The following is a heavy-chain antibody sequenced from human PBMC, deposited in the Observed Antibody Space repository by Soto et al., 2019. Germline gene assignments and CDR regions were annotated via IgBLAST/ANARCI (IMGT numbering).Heavy chain of an antibody. CDR2: ISSSSSYI. V-gene: IGHV3-21*01. CDR3: ARVWTYYYDSSGPYYFDY. CDR1: GFTFSSYS. Sequence: LRLSCAASGFTFSSYSMNWFRQAPGKGLEWVSSISSSSSYIYYADSVKGRFTISRDNAKNSLYLQMNSLRAEDTAVYYCARVWTYYYDSSGPYYFDYWGQGTLVTVSS. J-gene: IGHJ4*02. D-gene: IGHD3-22*01.